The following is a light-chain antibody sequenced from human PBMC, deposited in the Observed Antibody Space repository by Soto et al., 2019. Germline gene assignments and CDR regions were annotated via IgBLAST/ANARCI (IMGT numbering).Light chain of an antibody. Sequence: SYELTQPPSVSVSPGQTASITCSGDRLGAKYVCWYQQKPGQSPVLVIYEDNKRPSGIPERFSGSNSGNTATLTISVTQARDEADYYCQAWDNSVIFGGGTKLTVL. CDR1: RLGAKY. CDR3: QAWDNSVI. V-gene: IGLV3-1*01. CDR2: EDN. J-gene: IGLJ2*01.